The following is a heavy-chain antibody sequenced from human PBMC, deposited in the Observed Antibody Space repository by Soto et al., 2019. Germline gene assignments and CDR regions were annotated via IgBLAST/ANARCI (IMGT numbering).Heavy chain of an antibody. Sequence: SGPTLVNPTQTLTLTCTVSGSSLSTSGVGVGWIRQPPGKALEWLALIYWDDDARYSPSLKHRLSITKDTSKSQVVLTVTNMAPVDAATFSFAHPQDPGNTVYYLFASWGQGPVVPVSS. J-gene: IGHJ4*02. CDR1: GSSLSTSGVG. V-gene: IGHV2-5*02. D-gene: IGHD3-9*01. CDR3: AHPQDPGNTVYYLFAS. CDR2: IYWDDDA.